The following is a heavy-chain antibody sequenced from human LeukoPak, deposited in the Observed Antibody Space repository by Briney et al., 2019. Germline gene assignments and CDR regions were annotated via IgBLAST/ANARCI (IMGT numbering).Heavy chain of an antibody. CDR1: GGSISSGSYY. D-gene: IGHD2-21*01. CDR3: ARGVVIAPQTFDY. CDR2: IYYSGST. V-gene: IGHV4-61*01. J-gene: IGHJ4*02. Sequence: SQTLSLTCTVSGGSISSGSYYWSWIRQPPGKGLEWIGYIYYSGSTNYNPSLKSRVTISVDTSKNQFSLKLSSVTAADTAVYYCARGVVIAPQTFDYWGQGTLVTVSS.